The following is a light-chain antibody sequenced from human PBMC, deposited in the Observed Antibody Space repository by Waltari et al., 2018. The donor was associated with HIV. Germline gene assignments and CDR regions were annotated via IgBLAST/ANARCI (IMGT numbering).Light chain of an antibody. CDR1: ESISYD. J-gene: IGKJ2*01. Sequence: IQVTQSPSLVSASLGDTVTITCQASESISYDIVWYQQRPREAPRLLIYSASRLDTGVPSRFSGGGSGTNFTLIISGLEPEDFATYFCQQAHSFPHTFGPGTKVE. V-gene: IGKV1-12*01. CDR3: QQAHSFPHT. CDR2: SAS.